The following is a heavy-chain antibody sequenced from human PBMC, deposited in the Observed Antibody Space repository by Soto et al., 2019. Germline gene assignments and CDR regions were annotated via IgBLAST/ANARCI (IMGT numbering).Heavy chain of an antibody. Sequence: QVQLVQSGAEVKKPGASVKVSCKASGYTFTSYYMHWVRQAPGQGLEWMGIINPSGGSTSYAQKFQGRVTMPRDTSTSTVYMELSSLRSEDTAVYYCARRDCSGGSCHRLINWFDPWGQGTLVTVSS. D-gene: IGHD2-15*01. V-gene: IGHV1-46*01. J-gene: IGHJ5*02. CDR1: GYTFTSYY. CDR3: ARRDCSGGSCHRLINWFDP. CDR2: INPSGGST.